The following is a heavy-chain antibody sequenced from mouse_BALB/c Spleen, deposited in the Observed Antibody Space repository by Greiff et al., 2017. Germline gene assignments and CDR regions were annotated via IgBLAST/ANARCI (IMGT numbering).Heavy chain of an antibody. Sequence: EVMLVESGGGLVQPGGSRKLSCAASGFTFSSFGMHWVRQAPEKGLEWVAYISSGSSTIYYANTVKGRFTISRDNPKNTLFLQMTSLRSEDTAMYYCAREGNYYGSIAYWGQGTLVTVSA. D-gene: IGHD1-1*01. J-gene: IGHJ3*01. V-gene: IGHV5-17*02. CDR1: GFTFSSFG. CDR2: ISSGSSTI. CDR3: AREGNYYGSIAY.